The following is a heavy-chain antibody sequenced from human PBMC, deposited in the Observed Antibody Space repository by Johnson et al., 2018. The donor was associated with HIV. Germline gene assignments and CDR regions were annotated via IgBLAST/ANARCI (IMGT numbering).Heavy chain of an antibody. D-gene: IGHD6-13*01. J-gene: IGHJ3*02. V-gene: IGHV3-30*03. Sequence: QVQLVESGGGVVQPGTSLRLSCAASGFTFGIYGMHWVRQAPGKGLEWVALISYDGSNKYYADSVKGRFTISRDNSKNTLYLQMNSLRAEDTAVYYCAREGAAAGPTDAFDIWGQGTMVTVSS. CDR3: AREGAAAGPTDAFDI. CDR1: GFTFGIYG. CDR2: ISYDGSNK.